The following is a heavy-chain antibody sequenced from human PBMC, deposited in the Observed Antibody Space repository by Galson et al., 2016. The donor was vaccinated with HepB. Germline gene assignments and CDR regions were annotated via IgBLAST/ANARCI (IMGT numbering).Heavy chain of an antibody. CDR3: ARQPVGGYNFDY. CDR2: IYYSGDA. CDR1: GGSMSNYY. J-gene: IGHJ4*02. D-gene: IGHD6-13*01. V-gene: IGHV4-59*01. Sequence: SETLSLTCTVSGGSMSNYYWSWIRQPPGKGLEWIAYIYYSGDANYNPSLRSRVTISVDTSKNHLSLKLTSVTAADTAVYYCARQPVGGYNFDYWGQGTLVTVSS.